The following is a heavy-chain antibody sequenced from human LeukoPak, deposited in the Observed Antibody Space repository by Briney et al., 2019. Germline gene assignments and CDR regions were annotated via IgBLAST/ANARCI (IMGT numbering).Heavy chain of an antibody. D-gene: IGHD4-11*01. CDR2: ISGYSGNT. CDR1: GYIFINYG. V-gene: IGHV1-18*01. CDR3: ARVNDYSNYVPDY. Sequence: ASVKVSCKASGYIFINYGISWVRQAPGQELEWVGRISGYSGNTDYAQNLQGRVTMTTDTSTTTAYMELRSLRSDDTAVYYCARVNDYSNYVPDYWGQGTLVTVSS. J-gene: IGHJ4*02.